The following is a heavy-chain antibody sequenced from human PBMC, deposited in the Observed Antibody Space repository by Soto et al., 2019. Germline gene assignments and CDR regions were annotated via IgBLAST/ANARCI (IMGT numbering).Heavy chain of an antibody. J-gene: IGHJ4*02. Sequence: PGGSLRLSCAASGSTVSSNYMSWVRQAPGKGLEWVSVIYSGGSTYYADSVKGRFTISRDNSKNTLYLQMNSLRAEDTAVYYCANQRGGYDRDFDYWGQGTLVTSPQ. CDR3: ANQRGGYDRDFDY. D-gene: IGHD5-12*01. CDR2: IYSGGST. V-gene: IGHV3-66*01. CDR1: GSTVSSNY.